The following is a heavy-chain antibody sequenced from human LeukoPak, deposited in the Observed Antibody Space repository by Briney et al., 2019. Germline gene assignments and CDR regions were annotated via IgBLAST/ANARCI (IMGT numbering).Heavy chain of an antibody. J-gene: IGHJ4*02. CDR2: IQYDGSEK. CDR1: GFTFSSYG. D-gene: IGHD2-2*02. CDR3: TTGLQLLYDGLQLDY. Sequence: GGSLRLSCAVSGFTFSSYGMHWVRQAPGKGLEWVAFIQYDGSEKYYADSVKGRFTMSRDNSKNTLYLQMNSLKTEDTAVYYCTTGLQLLYDGLQLDYWGQGTLVTVSS. V-gene: IGHV3-30*02.